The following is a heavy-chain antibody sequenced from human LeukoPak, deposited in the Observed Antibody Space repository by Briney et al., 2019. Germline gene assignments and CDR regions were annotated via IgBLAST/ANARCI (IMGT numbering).Heavy chain of an antibody. D-gene: IGHD2-21*01. V-gene: IGHV1-2*02. CDR2: INPDSGGT. J-gene: IGHJ4*02. Sequence: AASVKVSCKASGYTFTDYYMQWVRQAPGQGLEWMGWINPDSGGTKYAQKFQGRVTMTRDTSISTAYVELSGLTPDDTAVYYCARDPTSGLWCYFDSWGQGTLVTVSS. CDR1: GYTFTDYY. CDR3: ARDPTSGLWCYFDS.